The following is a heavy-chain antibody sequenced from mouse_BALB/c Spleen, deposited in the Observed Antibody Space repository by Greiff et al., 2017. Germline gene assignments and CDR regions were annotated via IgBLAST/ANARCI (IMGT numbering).Heavy chain of an antibody. D-gene: IGHD2-4*01. V-gene: IGHV5-4*02. CDR1: GFTFSDYY. Sequence: EVKVVESGGGLVKPGGSLKLSCAASGFTFSDYYMYWVRQTPEKRLEWVATISDGGSYTYYPDSVKGRFTISRDNAKNNLYLQMSSLKSEDTAMYYCARGGYDYDHYFDYWGQGTTLTVSS. J-gene: IGHJ2*01. CDR3: ARGGYDYDHYFDY. CDR2: ISDGGSYT.